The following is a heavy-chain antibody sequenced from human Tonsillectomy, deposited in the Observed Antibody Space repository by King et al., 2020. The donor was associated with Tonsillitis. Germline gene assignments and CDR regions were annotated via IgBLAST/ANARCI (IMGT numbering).Heavy chain of an antibody. CDR2: IDHSGRTT. Sequence: QLVQSGGGLVQPGGSLRLSCAASGFTFSNYGMSWVRQAPGKGLEWVSTIDHSGRTTYYADSVKGRFTISRDNSKNTLHLQMNSLRVEDTAVYYCAKGSGNYYFDYWGQGTVVTVSS. CDR1: GFTFSNYG. D-gene: IGHD2-15*01. V-gene: IGHV3-23*04. CDR3: AKGSGNYYFDY. J-gene: IGHJ4*02.